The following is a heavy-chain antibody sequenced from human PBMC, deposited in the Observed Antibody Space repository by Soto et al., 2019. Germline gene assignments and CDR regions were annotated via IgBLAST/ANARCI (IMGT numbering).Heavy chain of an antibody. Sequence: ESGGGVVQPGRSLRLSCAASGFTFSSYGMHWVRQAPGKGLEWVAVIWYDGSNKYYADSVKGRFTISRDNSKNTLYLQMNSLRAEDTAVYYCARDSPYYYYGMDVWGQGTTVTVSS. CDR1: GFTFSSYG. CDR3: ARDSPYYYYGMDV. V-gene: IGHV3-33*01. J-gene: IGHJ6*02. CDR2: IWYDGSNK.